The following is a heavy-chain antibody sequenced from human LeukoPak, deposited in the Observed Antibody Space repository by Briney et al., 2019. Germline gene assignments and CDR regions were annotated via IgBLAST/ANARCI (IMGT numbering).Heavy chain of an antibody. V-gene: IGHV4-59*01. J-gene: IGHJ2*01. D-gene: IGHD3-22*01. Sequence: PSETLSLTCTISGAFGGPISSYYWSWIRQPPGKGLEWIGYVYYSGSTNYNPSLKSRVTISIDTSKTQFSLKLNSVTAADTAVYYCARASNYDTSGYYFYWYFDLWGRGTLVTVSS. CDR2: VYYSGST. CDR1: GAFGGPISSYY. CDR3: ARASNYDTSGYYFYWYFDL.